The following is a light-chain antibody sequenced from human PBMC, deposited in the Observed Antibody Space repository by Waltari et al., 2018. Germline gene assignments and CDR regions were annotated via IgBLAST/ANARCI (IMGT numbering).Light chain of an antibody. V-gene: IGKV1-5*03. J-gene: IGKJ4*01. CDR2: KAS. Sequence: DIQMTQSPSTLSASVGDRITITCRASQSVKNNLAWYQQKPGKAPKVLVHKASRLESGVPSRFSGSGFGTEFILSISSLQPDDFATYYCQEYDSLPVPFGGGTKVEIK. CDR1: QSVKNN. CDR3: QEYDSLPVP.